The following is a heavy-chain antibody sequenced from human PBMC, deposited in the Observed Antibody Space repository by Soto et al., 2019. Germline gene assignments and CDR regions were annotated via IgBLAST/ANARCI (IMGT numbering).Heavy chain of an antibody. CDR2: INPNSGGT. CDR1: GYTFTGYY. J-gene: IGHJ6*02. CDR3: ARGGRFLEWLGGSAYGMDV. D-gene: IGHD3-3*01. Sequence: QVQLVQSGAEVKKPGASVKVSCKASGYTFTGYYMHWVRQAPRQGLEWMGWINPNSGGTNYAQKFQGWVTMTRDTSISTAYMELSRLRSDDTTVYYCARGGRFLEWLGGSAYGMDVWGQGTTVTVSS. V-gene: IGHV1-2*04.